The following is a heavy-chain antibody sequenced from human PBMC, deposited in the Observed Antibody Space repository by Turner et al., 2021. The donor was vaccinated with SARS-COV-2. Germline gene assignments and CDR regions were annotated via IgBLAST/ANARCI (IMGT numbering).Heavy chain of an antibody. CDR2: MNPNSGNT. Sequence: QVQLVQSVSEVKKPGASVTVSCKASGYTFTSYDINWVRQATGQGLEWMGWMNPNSGNTGYAQKFQGRVTMTRNTSISTAYMELSSLRSEDTAVYHCARAAQLTVWFDPWGQGTLVTVSS. CDR1: GYTFTSYD. J-gene: IGHJ5*02. D-gene: IGHD3-9*01. V-gene: IGHV1-8*01. CDR3: ARAAQLTVWFDP.